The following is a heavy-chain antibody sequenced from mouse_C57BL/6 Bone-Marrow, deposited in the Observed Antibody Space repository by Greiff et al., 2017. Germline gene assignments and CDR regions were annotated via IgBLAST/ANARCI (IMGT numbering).Heavy chain of an antibody. J-gene: IGHJ4*01. CDR1: GYTFTDYY. CDR3: ARGGEVGGAFDY. V-gene: IGHV1-19*01. CDR2: INPYNGGT. D-gene: IGHD2-13*01. Sequence: EVQLQQSGPVLVKPGASVKMSCKASGYTFTDYYMNWVKQSHGKSLEWIGVINPYNGGTSYNQKFKGKATLTVDKSSSTAYMELNSLTSEDSAVYYCARGGEVGGAFDYWGQGTSVTVSS.